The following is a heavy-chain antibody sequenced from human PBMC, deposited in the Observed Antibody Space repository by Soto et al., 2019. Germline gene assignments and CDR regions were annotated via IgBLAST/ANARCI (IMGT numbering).Heavy chain of an antibody. CDR2: ISANNGNT. J-gene: IGHJ4*02. Sequence: QVQLVQSGAEVKKPGASVKVSCKASGYTFTSYGISCVRQAPGQGLEWMGWISANNGNTNYAQELQGRVTMTTDTPTSTAYMELGSLRSDDTAVYYWARDRGSYALDYWGQGTLVTVSS. D-gene: IGHD1-26*01. CDR1: GYTFTSYG. V-gene: IGHV1-18*01. CDR3: ARDRGSYALDY.